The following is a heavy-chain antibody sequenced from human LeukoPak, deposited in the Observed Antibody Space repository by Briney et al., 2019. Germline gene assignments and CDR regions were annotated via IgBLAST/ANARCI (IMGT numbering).Heavy chain of an antibody. CDR2: ISYDGSNK. D-gene: IGHD6-19*01. J-gene: IGHJ4*02. Sequence: PGGSLRLSCAASGFTFNIYWMHWVRQAPGKGLEWVAVISYDGSNKYYADSVKGRFTISRDNSKNTLYLQMSSLRPEDTAVYYCVKVGSGWYGYVDWGQGTLVTVSS. CDR3: VKVGSGWYGYVD. V-gene: IGHV3-30*14. CDR1: GFTFNIYW.